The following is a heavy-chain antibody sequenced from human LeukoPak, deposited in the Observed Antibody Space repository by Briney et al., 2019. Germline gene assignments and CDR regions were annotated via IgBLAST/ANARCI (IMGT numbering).Heavy chain of an antibody. CDR1: GFTFSSYS. D-gene: IGHD6-19*01. CDR2: ISSSSSYI. V-gene: IGHV3-21*01. Sequence: GGSLRLSCAASGFTFSSYSMNWVRQAPGKGLEWVSSISSSSSYIYYADSVKGRFTISRDNAKNSLYLQMSSLRAEDTAVYFCARGVPSGVDYFDYWGQGTLVTVSS. CDR3: ARGVPSGVDYFDY. J-gene: IGHJ4*02.